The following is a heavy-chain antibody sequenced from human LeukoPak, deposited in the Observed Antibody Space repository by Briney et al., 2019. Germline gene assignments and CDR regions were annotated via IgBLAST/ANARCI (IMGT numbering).Heavy chain of an antibody. J-gene: IGHJ6*02. CDR2: IYYSGST. D-gene: IGHD6-19*01. V-gene: IGHV4-39*06. CDR1: GGSISSSSYY. Sequence: PSETLSLTCTVSGGSISSSSYYWGWIRQPPGKGLEWIGSIYYSGSTYYNPFLKSRVTISVDTSKNQFPLKLSSVTAADTAVYYCARDRGRIAVAGTPLDGMDVWGQGTTVTVSS. CDR3: ARDRGRIAVAGTPLDGMDV.